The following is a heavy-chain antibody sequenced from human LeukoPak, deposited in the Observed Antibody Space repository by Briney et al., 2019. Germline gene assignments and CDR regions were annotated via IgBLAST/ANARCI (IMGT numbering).Heavy chain of an antibody. CDR3: ARGAVTTSFGIDP. D-gene: IGHD4-17*01. V-gene: IGHV1-69*01. CDR2: IIPIFGTA. J-gene: IGHJ5*02. Sequence: ATVKVSCKASGGTFSSYAISWVRQAPGQGLEWMGGIIPIFGTANYAQKFQGRVTITADESTSTAYMELSSLRSEDTAVYYCARGAVTTSFGIDPWGQGTLVTVSS. CDR1: GGTFSSYA.